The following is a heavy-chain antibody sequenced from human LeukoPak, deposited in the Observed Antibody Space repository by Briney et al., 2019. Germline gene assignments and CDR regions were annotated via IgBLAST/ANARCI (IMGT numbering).Heavy chain of an antibody. Sequence: GGSLRLSCAASGFTFSNYEMNWVRQAPGKGLEWVSYISSSSSYIYYADTVNGRFTISRDNAKNSLYLQMNSLRAEDTAVYYCARESTVYYNWFDPWGQGTLVTVS. CDR3: ARESTVYYNWFDP. CDR1: GFTFSNYE. V-gene: IGHV3-21*01. J-gene: IGHJ5*02. D-gene: IGHD2-8*01. CDR2: ISSSSSYI.